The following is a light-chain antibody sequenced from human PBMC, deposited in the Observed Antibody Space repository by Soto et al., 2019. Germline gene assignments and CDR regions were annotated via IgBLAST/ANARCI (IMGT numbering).Light chain of an antibody. CDR1: SSDVGYYNH. J-gene: IGLJ1*01. Sequence: QSALTQPPFASGSPGQSVTISCTGTSSDVGYYNHVSWYQQHPGRAPKLMIYEVSERPSGVPARFSASKSGNTAYLTVSGLQAEDEADYYCSSVAGGHFVFGTGTKLTVL. CDR3: SSVAGGHFV. CDR2: EVS. V-gene: IGLV2-8*01.